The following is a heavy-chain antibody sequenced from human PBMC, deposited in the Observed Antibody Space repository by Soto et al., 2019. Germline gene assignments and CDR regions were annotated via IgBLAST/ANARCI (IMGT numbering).Heavy chain of an antibody. CDR2: IYHSGST. Sequence: QLQLQESGSGLVKPSQTLSLTCAVSGGSISSGGYSWSWIRQPPGKGLEWIGYIYHSGSTYYNPSLKSRITISVDRSKNHFSQKLSSVTAAATAVYYCARSGDCSGGSCPYDYYGMDVWGQGTPVTVSS. D-gene: IGHD2-15*01. V-gene: IGHV4-30-2*01. CDR3: ARSGDCSGGSCPYDYYGMDV. J-gene: IGHJ6*02. CDR1: GGSISSGGYS.